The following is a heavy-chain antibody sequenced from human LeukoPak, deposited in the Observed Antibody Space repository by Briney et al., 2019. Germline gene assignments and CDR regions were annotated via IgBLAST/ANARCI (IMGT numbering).Heavy chain of an antibody. Sequence: PSETLSLTCTVSGGSISSGGYYWSWIRQHPGKGLEWIGYIYYSGSTYYNPSLKSRVTISVDTSKNQFSLKLSSVTAADTAVYYCARDRRITMVRGVIIHRQHAFDIWGQGTMVTVSS. CDR3: ARDRRITMVRGVIIHRQHAFDI. CDR1: GGSISSGGYY. J-gene: IGHJ3*02. V-gene: IGHV4-31*03. CDR2: IYYSGST. D-gene: IGHD3-10*01.